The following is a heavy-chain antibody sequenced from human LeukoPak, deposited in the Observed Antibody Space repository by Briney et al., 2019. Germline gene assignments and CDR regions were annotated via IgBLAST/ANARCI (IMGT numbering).Heavy chain of an antibody. J-gene: IGHJ3*02. V-gene: IGHV1-69*05. CDR2: IIPTIGAA. Sequence: SVKVSCKASGGSFSSYAMNWVRQAPGQGLEWVGAIIPTIGAANYAQNFEGRVTITTDESTNSAYMEINNLRSDDTAVYYCARSQELVTMDDACDSWGQGTLVTVSS. CDR3: ARSQELVTMDDACDS. CDR1: GGSFSSYA. D-gene: IGHD3-9*01.